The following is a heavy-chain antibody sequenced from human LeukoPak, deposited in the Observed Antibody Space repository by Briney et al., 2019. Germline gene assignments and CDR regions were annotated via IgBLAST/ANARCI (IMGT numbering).Heavy chain of an antibody. V-gene: IGHV5-51*01. CDR1: GYSFNSYW. CDR3: ASRGTSSWYAFDI. D-gene: IGHD1-1*01. CDR2: IYPGDSDT. Sequence: GESLKISCKGSGYSFNSYWIGWVRQMPGKGLEWMGIIYPGDSDTRYSPSFQGQVTISAAKSISTAYLQWSSLKASDTAMYYCASRGTSSWYAFDIWGQGTMVTVSS. J-gene: IGHJ3*02.